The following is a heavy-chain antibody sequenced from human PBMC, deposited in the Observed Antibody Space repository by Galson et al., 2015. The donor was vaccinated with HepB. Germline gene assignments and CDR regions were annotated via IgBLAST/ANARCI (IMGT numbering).Heavy chain of an antibody. J-gene: IGHJ2*01. CDR2: IYYSGST. Sequence: TLSLTCTVSGGSISSCYWSWIRQPPGKGLEWIGYIYYSGSTNYNPSLKSRVTISVDTSKNQFSLKLSSVTAADTAVYYCARRHSSSWYSWYFDLWGRGTLVTVSS. CDR1: GGSISSCY. CDR3: ARRHSSSWYSWYFDL. D-gene: IGHD6-13*01. V-gene: IGHV4-59*08.